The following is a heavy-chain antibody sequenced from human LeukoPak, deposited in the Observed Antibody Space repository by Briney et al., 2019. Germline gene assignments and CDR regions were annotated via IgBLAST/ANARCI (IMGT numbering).Heavy chain of an antibody. CDR1: GGSISSNF. D-gene: IGHD5-24*01. V-gene: IGHV4-59*01. CDR3: AKSFSETERATITAY. CDR2: IYNSGTT. J-gene: IGHJ4*02. Sequence: SETLSLTCTVSGGSISSNFWSWIRQPPGKGLEYIGYIYNSGTTNYNPSLKSRVTISVDTPKNQFSLKLSSVTAADTAIYYCAKSFSETERATITAYWGQGTLVTVSS.